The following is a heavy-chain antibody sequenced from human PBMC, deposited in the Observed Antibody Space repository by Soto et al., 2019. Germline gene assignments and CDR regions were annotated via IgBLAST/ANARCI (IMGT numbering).Heavy chain of an antibody. CDR3: AKASNCKKGRCVLGFIGDQAFDV. D-gene: IGHD2-15*01. Sequence: QAQLVESGGGVVQPGRSLRLSCEASGLTFSAYGMHWVRQAPGKGLEWVATISYDGTGTYFTDSVKGRFTISRDNSKSTIYPRMNSRRGEDTAMYYCAKASNCKKGRCVLGFIGDQAFDVWGQGTMVTVS. V-gene: IGHV3-30*18. CDR2: ISYDGTGT. J-gene: IGHJ3*01. CDR1: GLTFSAYG.